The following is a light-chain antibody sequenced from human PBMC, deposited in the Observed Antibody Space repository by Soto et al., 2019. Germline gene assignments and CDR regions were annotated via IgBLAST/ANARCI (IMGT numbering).Light chain of an antibody. Sequence: QSALTQPASVSGSPGQSITISCTGTSSDVGGYNYVSWYQQHPGKAPKLMIYDVSNRPSGVSNRFSGSKSGNTASLTISGPQAEDEADYYCSSYTSSSTSYVFGTGPKLTAL. CDR2: DVS. CDR1: SSDVGGYNY. J-gene: IGLJ1*01. V-gene: IGLV2-14*01. CDR3: SSYTSSSTSYV.